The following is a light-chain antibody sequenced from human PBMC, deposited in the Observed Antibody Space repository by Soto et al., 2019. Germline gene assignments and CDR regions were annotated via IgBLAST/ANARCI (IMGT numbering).Light chain of an antibody. Sequence: QSVLTQPPSLSGAPGQNIIISCTGGGSNIGAGFDVHWYQQLPGTAPKLVIYGNTNRPSGVPDRFSGSKSGTSASLVITGLQAEDEADYYCQSYDTGLSGPGVFGGGTKLTVL. CDR3: QSYDTGLSGPGV. J-gene: IGLJ2*01. CDR1: GSNIGAGFD. CDR2: GNT. V-gene: IGLV1-40*01.